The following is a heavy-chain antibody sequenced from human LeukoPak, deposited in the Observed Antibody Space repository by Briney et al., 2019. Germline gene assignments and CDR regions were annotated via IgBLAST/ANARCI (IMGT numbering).Heavy chain of an antibody. D-gene: IGHD1/OR15-1a*01. CDR3: ARGRWNTGWFDP. J-gene: IGHJ5*02. CDR1: GFAFSSYA. Sequence: GGSLRLSCAASGFAFSSYAMHWVRQAPGKGLEWVAVISYDGSNKYYADSVKGRFTISRDNSKNTLYLQMNSLRAEDTAVYYCARGRWNTGWFDPWGQGTLVTVSS. CDR2: ISYDGSNK. V-gene: IGHV3-30-3*01.